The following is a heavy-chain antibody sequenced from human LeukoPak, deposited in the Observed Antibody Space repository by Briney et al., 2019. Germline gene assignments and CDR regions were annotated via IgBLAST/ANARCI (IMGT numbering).Heavy chain of an antibody. CDR3: ARLYFDSTYYFDY. CDR2: IYYSGST. J-gene: IGHJ4*02. D-gene: IGHD3-9*01. CDR1: GGSISSGGYY. Sequence: TVSLTCTVSGGSISSGGYYWSWLRQHPGRGLEGIGYIYYSGSTYYNPSLKSRVTISVDTSKNQFSLKLSSVTAADTAVYYCARLYFDSTYYFDYWGQGTLVTVSS. V-gene: IGHV4-31*03.